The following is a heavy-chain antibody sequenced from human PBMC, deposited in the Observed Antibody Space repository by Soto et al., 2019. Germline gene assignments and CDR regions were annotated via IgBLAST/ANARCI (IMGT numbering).Heavy chain of an antibody. CDR3: ARGRGSFYLDF. J-gene: IGHJ4*02. CDR1: GFTFSNYW. D-gene: IGHD1-26*01. V-gene: IGHV3-74*01. CDR2: LHNDGRIA. Sequence: VHLVESGGGLVQPGGSLRLSCVASGFTFSNYWMYWVRQAPGKGLVWVSRLHNDGRIATYADSVKGRFTISRDIAKNTLYLQMDGLRAEDTAMYYCARGRGSFYLDFWGQGTLVTVSS.